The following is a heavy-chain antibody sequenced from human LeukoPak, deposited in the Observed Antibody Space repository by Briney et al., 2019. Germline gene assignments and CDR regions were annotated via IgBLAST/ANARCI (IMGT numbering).Heavy chain of an antibody. J-gene: IGHJ4*02. Sequence: GGSQRLSCAASGFTFSSYAMSLVRQAPGKGLEWVSAISGSGGSTYYADSAKGRFTISRDNSKNTLYLQMNSLRAEDTAVYYCAKGLYYYDSPIGDYWGQGTLVTVSS. V-gene: IGHV3-23*01. CDR2: ISGSGGST. CDR1: GFTFSSYA. CDR3: AKGLYYYDSPIGDY. D-gene: IGHD3-22*01.